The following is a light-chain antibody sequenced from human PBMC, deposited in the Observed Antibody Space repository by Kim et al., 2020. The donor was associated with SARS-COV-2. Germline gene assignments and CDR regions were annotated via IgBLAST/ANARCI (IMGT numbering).Light chain of an antibody. V-gene: IGKV3-15*01. J-gene: IGKJ2*02. CDR2: GTS. CDR1: QSFGTI. Sequence: EIVMTQSPATLYVSPGERATLSCRDSQSFGTILAWYKQKPGQAPRLLLYGTSIMATGIPARFGGSGSGTEFTLTISSLQSEDFAVYYCQQYNNWPLPCTFGQGTRLEI. CDR3: QQYNNWPLPCT.